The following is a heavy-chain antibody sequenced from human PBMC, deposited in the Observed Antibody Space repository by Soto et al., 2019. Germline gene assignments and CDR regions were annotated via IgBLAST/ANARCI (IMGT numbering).Heavy chain of an antibody. CDR3: ARGMYDSSGFANPFDI. CDR2: IYYSGSV. D-gene: IGHD3-22*01. V-gene: IGHV4-59*01. Sequence: QVQLQESGPGLVKPSETLSLTCAVSGVSISSSYWSWIRQSPGKEMQWIGYIYYSGSVKYNPSLSSRVTIAADMSTNQLSLSVTPVTAADTALNHCARGMYDSSGFANPFDIWGQGTMVTVSS. CDR1: GVSISSSY. J-gene: IGHJ3*02.